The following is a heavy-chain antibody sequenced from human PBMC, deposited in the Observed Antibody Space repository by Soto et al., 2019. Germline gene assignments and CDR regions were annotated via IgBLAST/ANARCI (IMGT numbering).Heavy chain of an antibody. Sequence: SETLSLTCTVSGGSISSGDYYWSWIRQPPGKGLEWIGYIYYSGSTYYNPSLKSRVTISVYTSKNQFSLKLSSVTAAATAVYYCARASYDPTHYYYGMDVLDQGPTLTVSS. CDR3: ARASYDPTHYYYGMDV. CDR1: GGSISSGDYY. V-gene: IGHV4-30-4*01. J-gene: IGHJ6*02. CDR2: IYYSGST. D-gene: IGHD3-22*01.